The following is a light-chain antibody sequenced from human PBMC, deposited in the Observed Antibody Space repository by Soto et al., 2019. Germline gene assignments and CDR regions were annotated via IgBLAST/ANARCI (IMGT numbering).Light chain of an antibody. J-gene: IGKJ5*01. CDR1: QSVSSNY. CDR2: GAS. Sequence: EIVLTQSPGTLSLSPGERATLSCRASQSVSSNYLAWYQQKPGQAPRLLIYGASSRATGIPDRFSGSGSVTDFTLSISRLEPEDFAVYYCQQYGSSPPITFGQGTRLE. CDR3: QQYGSSPPIT. V-gene: IGKV3-20*01.